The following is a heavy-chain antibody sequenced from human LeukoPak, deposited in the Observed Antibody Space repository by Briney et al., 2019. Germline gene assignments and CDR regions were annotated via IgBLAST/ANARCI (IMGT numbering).Heavy chain of an antibody. V-gene: IGHV1-69*13. CDR3: AREDRRFGELPDY. D-gene: IGHD3-10*01. Sequence: ASEKVSCKASGGTFSSYAISWVRQAPGQGLEWMGGIIPIFGTANYAQKFQGRVTITADESTSTAYMELSSLRSEDTAVYYCAREDRRFGELPDYWGQGTLVTVSS. CDR1: GGTFSSYA. CDR2: IIPIFGTA. J-gene: IGHJ4*02.